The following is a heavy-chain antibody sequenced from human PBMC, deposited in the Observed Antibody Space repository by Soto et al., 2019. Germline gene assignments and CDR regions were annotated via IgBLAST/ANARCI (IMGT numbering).Heavy chain of an antibody. CDR2: TYYRSKWYN. J-gene: IGHJ6*02. CDR3: ARDRGTIFGVVIYYYYYGMDV. D-gene: IGHD3-3*01. V-gene: IGHV6-1*01. CDR1: GDSVSSNSAA. Sequence: PSQTRSLTCAISGDSVSSNSAAWNWIRQSPSRGLEWLGRTYYRSKWYNDYAVSVKSRITINPDTSKNQFSLQLNSVTPEDTAVYYCARDRGTIFGVVIYYYYYGMDVWGQGTTVTVSS.